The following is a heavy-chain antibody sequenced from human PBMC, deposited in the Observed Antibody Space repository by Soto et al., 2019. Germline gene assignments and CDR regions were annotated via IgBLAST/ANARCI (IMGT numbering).Heavy chain of an antibody. CDR1: GFTFDRHA. J-gene: IGHJ4*02. CDR2: ISFDGANK. D-gene: IGHD2-15*01. CDR3: ARGGAVRTSDYFFDF. Sequence: QVRLVESGGGVAQPGRSLTLSCAASGFTFDRHAMHWLRQPPGKGLEWLAAISFDGANKYYPDSVWGRYTVSRDNSANTLSLEMTSLTADDTALYYCARGGAVRTSDYFFDFWGQGALVTVSS. V-gene: IGHV3-30*03.